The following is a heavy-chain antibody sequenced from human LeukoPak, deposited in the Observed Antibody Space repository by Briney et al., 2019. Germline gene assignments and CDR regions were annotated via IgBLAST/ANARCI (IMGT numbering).Heavy chain of an antibody. CDR1: GFTFFSYA. CDR3: AKNGGSQCYSHLDS. D-gene: IGHD2-15*01. V-gene: IGHV3-23*01. Sequence: GFLILSCAAAGFTFFSYAMSWVGQAPGEGLEGCPGTSGSGGSTYYAGAVKGRFTISRDNSKNTLYLQMNSLRVEDTAVYYCAKNGGSQCYSHLDSWGQGTLVTVSS. CDR2: TSGSGGST. J-gene: IGHJ4*02.